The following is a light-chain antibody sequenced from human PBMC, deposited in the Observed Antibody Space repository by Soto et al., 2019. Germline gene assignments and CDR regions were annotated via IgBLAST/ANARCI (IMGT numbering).Light chain of an antibody. CDR1: QSVGSN. Sequence: EIVMTQSPATLSVSPGERATLSCRASQSVGSNLAWYQQKPGQAPRLLIYASSTTATGIPARFSCSGSETELTLTISSLQSEDFAVYFCQQYNNWPPYTFGQGTKLEIK. CDR3: QQYNNWPPYT. CDR2: ASS. J-gene: IGKJ2*01. V-gene: IGKV3-15*01.